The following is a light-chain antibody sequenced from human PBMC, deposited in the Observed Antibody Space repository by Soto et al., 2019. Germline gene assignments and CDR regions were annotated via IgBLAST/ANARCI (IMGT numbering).Light chain of an antibody. CDR3: QSYDSSLSGVV. Sequence: QPVLTQPPSVSGAPGQSVTISCTGSSSNIGAGYDVHWYQQLPGTAPKLLIYGNSNRPSGVPKRFSGSKSGTSASLAITGLHVEDEADYYCQSYDSSLSGVVFGGGTKLTVL. CDR1: SSNIGAGYD. J-gene: IGLJ3*02. CDR2: GNS. V-gene: IGLV1-40*01.